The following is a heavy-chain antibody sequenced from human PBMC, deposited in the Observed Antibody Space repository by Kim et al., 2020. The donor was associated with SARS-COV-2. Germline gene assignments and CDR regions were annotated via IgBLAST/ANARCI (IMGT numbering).Heavy chain of an antibody. Sequence: SETLSLTCTVSGGSISSSSYYWGWIRQPPGKGLEWIGSIYYSGSTYYNPSLKSRVTISVDTSKNQFSLKLSSVTAADTAVYYCARDSPPGLGDFDYWGQGTLVTVSS. CDR2: IYYSGST. J-gene: IGHJ4*02. CDR3: ARDSPPGLGDFDY. CDR1: GGSISSSSYY. V-gene: IGHV4-39*07.